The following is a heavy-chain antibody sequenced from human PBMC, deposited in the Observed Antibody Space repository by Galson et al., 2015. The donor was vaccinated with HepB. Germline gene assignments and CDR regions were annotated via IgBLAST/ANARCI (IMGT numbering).Heavy chain of an antibody. CDR1: GFTFSSYS. J-gene: IGHJ4*02. CDR3: AREDHDPLTYDY. CDR2: ISSSSSYI. V-gene: IGHV3-21*01. Sequence: SLRLSCAASGFTFSSYSMNWVRQAPGKGLEWVSSISSSSSYIYYADSVKGRFTISRDNAKNSLYLQMNSLRAEDTAVYYCAREDHDPLTYDYWGQGTLVTVSS. D-gene: IGHD3-3*01.